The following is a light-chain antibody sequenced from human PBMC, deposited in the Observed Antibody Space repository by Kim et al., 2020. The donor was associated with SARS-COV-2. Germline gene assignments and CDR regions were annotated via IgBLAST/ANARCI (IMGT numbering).Light chain of an antibody. J-gene: IGKJ2*01. CDR3: QQSYGTPRT. CDR2: AAS. V-gene: IGKV1-39*01. Sequence: SASVGDRVTITCRASQSISNYLNWYQQKPGKAPSLLIYAASNLQSGVPSRFSGSGSGTDFTLTIGSLQPEDFATYYCQQSYGTPRTFGQGTKLEI. CDR1: QSISNY.